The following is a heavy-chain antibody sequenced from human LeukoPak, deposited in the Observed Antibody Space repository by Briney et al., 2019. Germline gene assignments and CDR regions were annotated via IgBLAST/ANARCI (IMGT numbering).Heavy chain of an antibody. CDR3: AHTSYYYGSGSYSPFDY. CDR2: IYWDDDK. J-gene: IGHJ4*02. Sequence: SGPTLAKPTQTLTLTCTFSGFSLSTSGVGVGWIRQPPGKALEWLALIYWDDDKRYSPSLKSRLTITKDTSKNQVVLTMTSMDPVDTATYYCAHTSYYYGSGSYSPFDYWGQGTLVTVSS. D-gene: IGHD3-10*01. CDR1: GFSLSTSGVG. V-gene: IGHV2-5*02.